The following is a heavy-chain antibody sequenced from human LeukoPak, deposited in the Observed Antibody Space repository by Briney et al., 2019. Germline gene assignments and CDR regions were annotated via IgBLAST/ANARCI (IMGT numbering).Heavy chain of an antibody. J-gene: IGHJ6*02. D-gene: IGHD6-25*01. CDR2: INHSGST. CDR3: ARYQRLHYYYYYGMDV. Sequence: SETLSLTCAVYGGSFRGYYWSWIRQPPGKGLEWIGEINHSGSTNYNPSLKSRVTISVDTSKNQFSLKLSSVTAADTAVYYCARYQRLHYYYYYGMDVWGQGTTVTVSS. V-gene: IGHV4-34*01. CDR1: GGSFRGYY.